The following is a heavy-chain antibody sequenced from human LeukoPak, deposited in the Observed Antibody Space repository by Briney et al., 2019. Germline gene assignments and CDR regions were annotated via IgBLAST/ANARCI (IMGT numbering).Heavy chain of an antibody. D-gene: IGHD1-26*01. V-gene: IGHV3-9*01. CDR3: AKAANEWELLAGYFDY. J-gene: IGHJ4*02. CDR2: ISWNSDTI. Sequence: GGSLRLSCAVSGFTFDDYAMHWVRQVPGKGLEWVSGISWNSDTIDLADSVKGRFTISRDNSKNTLYLQMNSLRAEDTAVYYCAKAANEWELLAGYFDYWGQGTLVTVSS. CDR1: GFTFDDYA.